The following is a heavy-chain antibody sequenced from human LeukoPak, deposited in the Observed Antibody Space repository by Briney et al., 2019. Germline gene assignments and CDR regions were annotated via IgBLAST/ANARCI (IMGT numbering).Heavy chain of an antibody. J-gene: IGHJ3*02. D-gene: IGHD3-10*01. V-gene: IGHV4-39*01. CDR2: IYYSGST. CDR1: GGSISSSYY. CDR3: ARHGTTMVRGEMRGAFDI. Sequence: SETLSLTCIVSGGSISSSYYWGWIRQPPGKGLEWIGSIYYSGSTYYNPSLKSRVTISVDTSKNQFSLKLSSVTAAVTAVYYCARHGTTMVRGEMRGAFDIWGQGTMVTVSS.